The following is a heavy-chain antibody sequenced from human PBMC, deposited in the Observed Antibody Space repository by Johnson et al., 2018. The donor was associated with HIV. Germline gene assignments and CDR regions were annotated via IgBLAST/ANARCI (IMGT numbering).Heavy chain of an antibody. J-gene: IGHJ3*02. CDR2: ISSSGSTI. CDR1: GFNFDDYG. CDR3: ARDSAVTITFDI. V-gene: IGHV3-48*04. Sequence: VQLVESGGGVVRPGGSLRLSCAASGFNFDDYGMNWVRQVPGEGLEWVSYISSSGSTIYYADSVKGRFTISRDNAKNSLYLQMNSLRAEDTAVYYCARDSAVTITFDIWGQGTMVTVSS. D-gene: IGHD4-17*01.